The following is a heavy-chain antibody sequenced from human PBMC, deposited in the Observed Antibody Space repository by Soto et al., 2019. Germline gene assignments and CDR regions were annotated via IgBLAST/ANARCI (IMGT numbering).Heavy chain of an antibody. V-gene: IGHV1-18*01. D-gene: IGHD6-19*01. CDR3: ARDLAVGLVDY. Sequence: QVQLVQSGAEVKKPGASVKVSCKASGYTFTSYGISWVRQAPGQGLEWMGWISDYNGNTKYAQKLQGRVTMTTDTSTSTAYMEVRSLRSDVTAVYNCARDLAVGLVDYWGQGTMVTVSS. CDR2: ISDYNGNT. CDR1: GYTFTSYG. J-gene: IGHJ4*02.